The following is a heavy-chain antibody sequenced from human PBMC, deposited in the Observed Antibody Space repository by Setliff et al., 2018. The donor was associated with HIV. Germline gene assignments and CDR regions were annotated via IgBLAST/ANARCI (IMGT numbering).Heavy chain of an antibody. V-gene: IGHV1-2*06. CDR3: ARDGVWDGYYYYYMDV. J-gene: IGHJ6*03. D-gene: IGHD3-16*01. Sequence: ASVKVSCKASEYTFTDFYVHWVRQAPGQGLEWMGRINPKSGGTNYAQNFQGRVTMTRDTSRKTAYMELKRLTSDDTAVYYCARDGVWDGYYYYYMDVWGKGTTVTVSS. CDR2: INPKSGGT. CDR1: EYTFTDFY.